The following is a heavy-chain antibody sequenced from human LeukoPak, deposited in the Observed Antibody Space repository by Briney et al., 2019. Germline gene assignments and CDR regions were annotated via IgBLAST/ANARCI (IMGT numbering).Heavy chain of an antibody. CDR2: INHSGSN. CDR1: GGSFSGYY. J-gene: IGHJ4*02. CDR3: YGRRGLFDY. D-gene: IGHD4-17*01. V-gene: IGHV4-34*01. Sequence: SETLSLTCAVYGGSFSGYYWSWIRQPPGKGLEWIGEINHSGSNNYNPSLKSRVTISVDTSKNQFSLKLSSVTAADTAVYYCYGRRGLFDYWGQGTLVTVSS.